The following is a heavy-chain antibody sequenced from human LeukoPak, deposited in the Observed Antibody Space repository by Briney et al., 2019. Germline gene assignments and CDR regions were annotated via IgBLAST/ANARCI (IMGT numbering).Heavy chain of an antibody. V-gene: IGHV3-23*01. CDR3: ANLKFRVRGPRGAAY. Sequence: GGSLRLSCAASGFTFSSYAMSWVRQAPGKGLEWVSAISGSGGSTYYADSVKGRFNISRDDSKNTLFLQINSLRADDTAIYYCANLKFRVRGPRGAAYWGQGTLVTVSS. D-gene: IGHD3-10*01. CDR2: ISGSGGST. CDR1: GFTFSSYA. J-gene: IGHJ4*02.